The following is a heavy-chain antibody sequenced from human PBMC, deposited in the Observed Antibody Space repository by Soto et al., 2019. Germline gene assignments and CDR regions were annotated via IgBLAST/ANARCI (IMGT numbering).Heavy chain of an antibody. J-gene: IGHJ5*02. CDR3: ARASPTYDFWSGYYEYGWFDP. Sequence: PGGSLRLSCAASGFTFSSYSMNWVRQAPGKGLEWVSSISSSSSYIYYADSVKGRFTISRDNAKNSLYLQMNSLRAEDTAVYYCARASPTYDFWSGYYEYGWFDPWGQGTLVTVSS. D-gene: IGHD3-3*01. CDR1: GFTFSSYS. CDR2: ISSSSSYI. V-gene: IGHV3-21*01.